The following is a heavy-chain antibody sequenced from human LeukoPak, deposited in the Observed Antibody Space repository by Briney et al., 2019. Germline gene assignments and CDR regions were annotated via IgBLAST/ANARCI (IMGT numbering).Heavy chain of an antibody. CDR3: ARGGGQYDSSGIGY. V-gene: IGHV3-48*03. CDR1: GFIFSIYE. J-gene: IGHJ4*02. CDR2: ISSSGSSI. D-gene: IGHD3-22*01. Sequence: GGSLRLSCAASGFIFSIYEMNWVRQAPGKGLEWVSYISSSGSSIYYADSVKGRFTISRDNAKNSLYLRMKSLKVEDTAVYYCARGGGQYDSSGIGYWGQGTLVTVSS.